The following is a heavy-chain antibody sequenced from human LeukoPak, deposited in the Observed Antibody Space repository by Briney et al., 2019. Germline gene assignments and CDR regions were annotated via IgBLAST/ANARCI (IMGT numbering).Heavy chain of an antibody. J-gene: IGHJ4*02. Sequence: PGGSLRLSCAASGFTFGSYSMNWVRQAPGKGLEWVSYISSGSSTIYYADSVKGRFTISRDNAKNSLYLQMNSLRDEDTAVYYCARISVNRNTAHFDYWGQGTLVTVSS. D-gene: IGHD4-17*01. CDR2: ISSGSSTI. CDR1: GFTFGSYS. CDR3: ARISVNRNTAHFDY. V-gene: IGHV3-48*02.